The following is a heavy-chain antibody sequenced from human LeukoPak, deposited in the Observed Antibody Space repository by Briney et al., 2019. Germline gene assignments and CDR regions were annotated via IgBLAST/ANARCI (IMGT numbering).Heavy chain of an antibody. Sequence: SETLPLTCAVSGYSISSGYYWGWIRQPPGKGLEWIGSIYHSGSTYYNPSLNSRVTISVDTSKNQFSLKLSSVPAADTAVYYCARHGEVGWNYVGFDYWGQGTLVTVSS. D-gene: IGHD1-7*01. CDR3: ARHGEVGWNYVGFDY. J-gene: IGHJ4*02. CDR1: GYSISSGYY. V-gene: IGHV4-38-2*01. CDR2: IYHSGST.